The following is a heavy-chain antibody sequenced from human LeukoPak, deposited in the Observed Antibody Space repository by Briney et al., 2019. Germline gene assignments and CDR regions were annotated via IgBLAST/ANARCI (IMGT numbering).Heavy chain of an antibody. CDR2: IEEDGSEK. Sequence: GGSLRLSCATSGFTFSSYWMSWVRQAPGKGLEWVANIEEDGSEKYYVDTVKGRFTISRDNAKNSLYLQMNSLRAEDTAVYYCATGLFHFDYWGQGTLVTV. D-gene: IGHD2-21*01. CDR1: GFTFSSYW. V-gene: IGHV3-7*01. CDR3: ATGLFHFDY. J-gene: IGHJ4*02.